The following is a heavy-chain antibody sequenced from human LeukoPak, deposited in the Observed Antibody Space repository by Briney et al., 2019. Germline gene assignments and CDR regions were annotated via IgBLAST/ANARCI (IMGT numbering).Heavy chain of an antibody. CDR2: LNPQTGDT. Sequence: ASVKVSCKASGYAFSAYYMHWVRQAPGQGLEWMGWLNPQTGDTHFAQKFQGRVTFTRDTSISTAYMAMSRLRSDDTAVYYCARDESSSWYGVSVYWGQGTLVTVSS. D-gene: IGHD6-13*01. J-gene: IGHJ4*02. CDR3: ARDESSSWYGVSVY. V-gene: IGHV1-2*02. CDR1: GYAFSAYY.